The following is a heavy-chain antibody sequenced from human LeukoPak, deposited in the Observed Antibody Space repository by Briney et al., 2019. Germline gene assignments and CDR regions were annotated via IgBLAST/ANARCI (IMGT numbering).Heavy chain of an antibody. CDR1: GGSISSSSYY. J-gene: IGHJ4*02. D-gene: IGHD3-3*01. Sequence: PSETLSLTCTVSGGSISSSSYYWGWIRQPPGKGLEWIGSIYYSGSTYYNPSLKSRVTISVDTSKNQFSLKLSSVTAADTAVYYCATENRITIFVVVTTHTEIDCSGQRTLVTVSS. CDR2: IYYSGST. V-gene: IGHV4-39*02. CDR3: ATENRITIFVVVTTHTEIDC.